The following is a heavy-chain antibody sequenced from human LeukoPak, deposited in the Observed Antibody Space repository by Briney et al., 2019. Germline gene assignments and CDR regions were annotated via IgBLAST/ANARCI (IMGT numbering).Heavy chain of an antibody. J-gene: IGHJ5*02. CDR3: VRDGGVDRLGVAVTDGFDP. V-gene: IGHV3-21*06. CDR2: ISSGGFFI. Sequence: GGSLRLSCAASGFTFTSYSMNWVRQAPGKGLEWVSSISSGGFFIYYADSVKSRFTISRDNAKNSLFLQMNSLRGEDTAVYYCVRDGGVDRLGVAVTDGFDPWGQGTLVSVSS. CDR1: GFTFTSYS. D-gene: IGHD6-19*01.